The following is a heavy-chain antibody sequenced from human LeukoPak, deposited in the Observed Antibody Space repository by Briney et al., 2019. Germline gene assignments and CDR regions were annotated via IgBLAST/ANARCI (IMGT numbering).Heavy chain of an antibody. CDR1: GGSFSGYY. J-gene: IGHJ3*02. Sequence: SETLSLTCAVYGGSFSGYYWSWIRQPPGKGLEWIGEINHSGSTNYNPSLKSRVTISVDTSKNQFSLKLSSVTAADTAVYYCARTVSRAGLPHWGQAFDIWGQGTMVTVSS. D-gene: IGHD3-16*01. CDR2: INHSGST. CDR3: ARTVSRAGLPHWGQAFDI. V-gene: IGHV4-34*01.